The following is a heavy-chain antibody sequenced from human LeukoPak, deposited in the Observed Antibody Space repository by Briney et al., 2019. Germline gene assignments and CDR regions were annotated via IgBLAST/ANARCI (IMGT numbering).Heavy chain of an antibody. CDR3: AREPAMIVVVSYFDY. CDR1: GFTFSSYS. J-gene: IGHJ4*02. V-gene: IGHV3-21*01. D-gene: IGHD3-22*01. CDR2: ISSSSSYI. Sequence: GGSLRLSCAASGFTFSSYSMNWVRQAPGKGLEWVSSISSSSSYIYYADSVKGRFTISRDNAKNSLYLQMNSLRAEDTAVYYCAREPAMIVVVSYFDYWGQGTLVTVSS.